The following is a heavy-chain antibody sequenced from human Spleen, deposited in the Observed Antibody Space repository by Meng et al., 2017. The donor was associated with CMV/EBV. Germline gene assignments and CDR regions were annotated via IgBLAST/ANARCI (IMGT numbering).Heavy chain of an antibody. CDR2: ISSSSSYI. D-gene: IGHD2-15*01. V-gene: IGHV3-21*01. J-gene: IGHJ6*02. CDR3: ARGAGYCSGGSCYYYYYYGMDV. CDR1: GFTFSSYA. Sequence: GESLKISCAASGFTFSSYAMSWVRQAPGKGLEWVSSISSSSSYIYYADSVKGRFTISRDNAKNSLYLQMNSLRAEDTAVYYCARGAGYCSGGSCYYYYYYGMDVWGQGTTVTVSS.